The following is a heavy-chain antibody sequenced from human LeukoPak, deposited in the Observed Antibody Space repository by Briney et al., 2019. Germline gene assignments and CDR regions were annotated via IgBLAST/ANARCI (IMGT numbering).Heavy chain of an antibody. CDR2: IYYSGST. V-gene: IGHV4-59*02. Sequence: NTSETLSLTCTVSGASVSGKFWSWIRHSPGNGLEWIGLIYYSGSTKFNPSLKSRVAMSVDPSNNQFSLNLNSVTTTDTAVYFCVGGGDWLPEYWGHGTQVIVSS. CDR1: GASVSGKF. D-gene: IGHD3/OR15-3a*01. J-gene: IGHJ4*01. CDR3: VGGGDWLPEY.